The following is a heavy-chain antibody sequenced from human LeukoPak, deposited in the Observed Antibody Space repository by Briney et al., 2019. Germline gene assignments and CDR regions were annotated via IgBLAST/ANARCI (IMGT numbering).Heavy chain of an antibody. D-gene: IGHD1-26*01. Sequence: GRSLRLSCAASGFTFSSYGMHWVRQAPGKGLEWVAVISYDGSNKYYADSVKGRFTISRDNSKNTLYLQMNSLRAEDTAVYYCAKDLGGGSYFRSGDAFDIWGQGTMVIVSS. J-gene: IGHJ3*02. V-gene: IGHV3-30*18. CDR2: ISYDGSNK. CDR3: AKDLGGGSYFRSGDAFDI. CDR1: GFTFSSYG.